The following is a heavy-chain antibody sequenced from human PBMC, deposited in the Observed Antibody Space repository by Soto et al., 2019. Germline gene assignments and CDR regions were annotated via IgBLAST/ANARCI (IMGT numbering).Heavy chain of an antibody. J-gene: IGHJ6*03. D-gene: IGHD3-10*01. V-gene: IGHV4-31*03. Sequence: PSETLSLTCTVSGGSISSGGYYWSCIRQHPGKGLEWIGYIYYSGSTYYNPSLKSRVTISVDTSKNQFSLKLSSVTAADTAVYYCATTAPRDMWFGELYNGDYYYYMDVWGKGTTVTVSS. CDR3: ATTAPRDMWFGELYNGDYYYYMDV. CDR2: IYYSGST. CDR1: GGSISSGGYY.